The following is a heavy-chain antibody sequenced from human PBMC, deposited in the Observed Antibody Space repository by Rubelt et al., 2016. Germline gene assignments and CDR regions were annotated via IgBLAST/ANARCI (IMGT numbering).Heavy chain of an antibody. Sequence: EVQLVESGGGLVQPGGSLKLSCAASGFTFSDSAMHWVRQASGKGLEWIGRIRNKDNNYATVYAESVKGRFTVSRDDSKNTAYLERNSLKTEDTAVYYCTSRGGGYNFFDYWGQGTLVTVSS. CDR1: GFTFSDSA. CDR2: IRNKDNNYAT. J-gene: IGHJ4*02. D-gene: IGHD5-24*01. V-gene: IGHV3-73*02. CDR3: TSRGGGYNFFDY.